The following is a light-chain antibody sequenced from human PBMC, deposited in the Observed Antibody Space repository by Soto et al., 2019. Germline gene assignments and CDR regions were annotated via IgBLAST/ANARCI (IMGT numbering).Light chain of an antibody. J-gene: IGKJ5*01. Sequence: EIVMTQSPATLSVSPGERATLSCRASQSVSSSYLAWYQQKPGQAPRLLLYFASTRAAGIPARFSGSGSGTDVVLPTSSLEPADFVVYYCQQRSNWPPITFGQGTRLEI. V-gene: IGKV3D-20*02. CDR2: FAS. CDR3: QQRSNWPPIT. CDR1: QSVSSSY.